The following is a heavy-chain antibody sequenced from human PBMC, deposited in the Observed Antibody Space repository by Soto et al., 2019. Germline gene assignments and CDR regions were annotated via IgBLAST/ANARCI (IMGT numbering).Heavy chain of an antibody. CDR3: AGAFRFLEWGGWFDP. J-gene: IGHJ5*02. CDR2: IIPIFGTA. CDR1: GGTFSSYA. V-gene: IGHV1-69*01. D-gene: IGHD3-3*01. Sequence: QVQLVQSGAEVKKPGSSVKVSCKASGGTFSSYAISWVRQAPGQGLEWMGGIIPIFGTANYAQKFQGRVTITADESTSKAYRERRGWSLGETAVYYWAGAFRFLEWGGWFDPWGQGTLVTVSS.